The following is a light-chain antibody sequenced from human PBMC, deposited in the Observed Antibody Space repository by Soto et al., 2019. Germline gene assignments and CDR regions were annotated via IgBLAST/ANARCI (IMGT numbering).Light chain of an antibody. CDR2: DNG. J-gene: IGLJ2*01. CDR3: QVWDSSSDRVV. V-gene: IGLV3-21*02. Sequence: SSELTQPPSVSVAPGQTARLTCGGTNIGSKSVHWNQQKPGQAPVLVLYDNGDRPSGIPARLSGSNSGNTATLTISRVEAGDEADYFCQVWDSSSDRVVFGGGTKVTVL. CDR1: NIGSKS.